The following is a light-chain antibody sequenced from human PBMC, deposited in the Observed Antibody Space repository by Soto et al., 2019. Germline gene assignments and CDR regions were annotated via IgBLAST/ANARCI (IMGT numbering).Light chain of an antibody. Sequence: SYELTQAPSVSVAPGQTATIPCGGKDVGIKSVHWYLQKPGQAPVVVVFDGGARPSGIPDRFSGSTSGSTATLTISRVEAGDEADYFCQVWDSPSDHYVFGTGTKVTVL. V-gene: IGLV3-21*02. CDR1: DVGIKS. CDR3: QVWDSPSDHYV. CDR2: DGG. J-gene: IGLJ1*01.